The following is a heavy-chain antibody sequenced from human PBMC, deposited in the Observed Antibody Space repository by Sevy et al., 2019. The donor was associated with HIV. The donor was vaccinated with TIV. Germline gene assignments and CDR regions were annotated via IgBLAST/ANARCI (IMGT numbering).Heavy chain of an antibody. D-gene: IGHD6-19*01. CDR3: ARGGISVAGINWYFDL. CDR1: GYTFTSYG. V-gene: IGHV1-18*01. CDR2: LSAYNGNT. J-gene: IGHJ2*01. Sequence: ASVKVSCKASGYTFTSYGISWVRQAPGQGLEWMGWLSAYNGNTNYAQKLQGRVTMTTDTSTSTAYMKVSSLSSDETAVYCCARGGISVAGINWYFDLWGRGTLVTVSS.